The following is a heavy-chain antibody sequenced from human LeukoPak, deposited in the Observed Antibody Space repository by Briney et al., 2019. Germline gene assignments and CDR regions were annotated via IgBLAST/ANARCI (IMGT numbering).Heavy chain of an antibody. CDR1: GGSISSYY. CDR2: IYYSGST. J-gene: IGHJ4*02. Sequence: SETLSLTCTVSGGSISSYYWSWIRQPPGKGLEWIGYIYYSGSTNHNPSLKSRVTISVDTSKNQFSPKLSSVTAADTAVYYCARRQVGGYLFDYWGQGTLVTVSS. V-gene: IGHV4-59*01. D-gene: IGHD3-10*01. CDR3: ARRQVGGYLFDY.